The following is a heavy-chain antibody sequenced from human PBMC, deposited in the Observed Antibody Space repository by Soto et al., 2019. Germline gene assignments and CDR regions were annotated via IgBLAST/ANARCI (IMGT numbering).Heavy chain of an antibody. CDR3: ARSIRGPRRFNGMDV. V-gene: IGHV2-70*13. D-gene: IGHD1-20*01. J-gene: IGHJ6*02. Sequence: GSGPTLVKPTETLTLTCTFSGFSLASPGMCVSWIRQPPGKALEWLALIERDDDDKYYSTSLKTRLTISKDTRKNQVVLTMANMDPADTGTYYCARSIRGPRRFNGMDVWGQGTTVTVSS. CDR2: IERDDDDK. CDR1: GFSLASPGMC.